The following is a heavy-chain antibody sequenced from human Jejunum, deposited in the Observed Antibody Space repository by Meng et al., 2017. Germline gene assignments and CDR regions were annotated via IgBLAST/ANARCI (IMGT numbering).Heavy chain of an antibody. CDR1: GGSINSGGYF. V-gene: IGHV4-31*03. J-gene: IGHJ4*02. CDR3: AGYDYGDTYYFDY. D-gene: IGHD4-17*01. CDR2: ISHSGIT. Sequence: LKLSCTVSGGSINSGGYFWSWIRQHPAKGLEWIGYISHSGITYYTPSLKSRIAMSVDTSTNQFSLKLSSVTAADTAVYFCAGYDYGDTYYFDYWGQGSLVTVSS.